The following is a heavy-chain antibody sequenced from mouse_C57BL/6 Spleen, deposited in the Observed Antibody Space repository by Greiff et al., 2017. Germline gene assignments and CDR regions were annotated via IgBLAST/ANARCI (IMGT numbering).Heavy chain of an antibody. D-gene: IGHD1-1*01. CDR3: ARRTNYYGSSYFDY. Sequence: EVKLQESGPELVKPGASVKMSCKASGYTFTDYNMHWVKQSHGKSLEWIGYINPNNGGTSYNQQFKGKATLTVDKSSSTAYMELRSLTSEDSAVYYCARRTNYYGSSYFDYWGQGTTLTVSS. V-gene: IGHV1-22*01. CDR2: INPNNGGT. J-gene: IGHJ2*01. CDR1: GYTFTDYN.